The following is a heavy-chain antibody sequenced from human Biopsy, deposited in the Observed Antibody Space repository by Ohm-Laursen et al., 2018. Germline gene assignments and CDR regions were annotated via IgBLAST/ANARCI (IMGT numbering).Heavy chain of an antibody. J-gene: IGHJ4*02. CDR1: RITFSRYW. V-gene: IGHV3-23*01. CDR2: ISGSGGNT. D-gene: IGHD2-2*02. CDR3: AKGGYCTTSSCYMDLDY. Sequence: SLRLSCAAPRITFSRYWMSWVRQAPGKGLEWVSTISGSGGNTYYADSVRGRFTVSRDGSKSTLYLQMSSLSAEDTAFYYCAKGGYCTTSSCYMDLDYWGQGTLVTVSS.